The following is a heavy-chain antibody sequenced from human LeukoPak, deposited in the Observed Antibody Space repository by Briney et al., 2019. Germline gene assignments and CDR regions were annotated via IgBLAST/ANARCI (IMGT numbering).Heavy chain of an antibody. Sequence: PSETLSLTCTVSGGSISSYYWSWIRQPAGKGLEWIGRIYTSGSTNYNPSLKSRVTISVDTSKSQFSLKLSSATAADTAVYYCARGLRVVVPAALYYYGMDVWGQGTTVTVSS. CDR3: ARGLRVVVPAALYYYGMDV. CDR2: IYTSGST. D-gene: IGHD2-2*01. CDR1: GGSISSYY. V-gene: IGHV4-4*07. J-gene: IGHJ6*02.